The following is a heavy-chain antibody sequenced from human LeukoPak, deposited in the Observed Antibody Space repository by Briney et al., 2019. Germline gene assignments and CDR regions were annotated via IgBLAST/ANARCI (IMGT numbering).Heavy chain of an antibody. CDR1: GFTFSSYE. CDR3: AKDTGELMGYFDY. J-gene: IGHJ4*02. D-gene: IGHD3-10*01. CDR2: ISSSGSTI. V-gene: IGHV3-48*03. Sequence: GGSLRLSCAASGFTFSSYEMNWVRQAPGKGLEWVSYISSSGSTIYYADSVKGRFTISRDNSKNTLYLQMNSLRAEDTAVYYCAKDTGELMGYFDYWGQGTLVTVSS.